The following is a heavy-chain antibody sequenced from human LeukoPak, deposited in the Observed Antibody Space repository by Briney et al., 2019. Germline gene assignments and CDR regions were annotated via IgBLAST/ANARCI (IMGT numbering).Heavy chain of an antibody. CDR2: ISSSSSYT. V-gene: IGHV3-11*05. D-gene: IGHD6-19*01. CDR3: AKDLAYRSGWFLGAFDV. CDR1: GFTFSDYY. J-gene: IGHJ3*01. Sequence: GGSLRLSCAASGFTFSDYYMSWIRQAPGKGLEWVSYISSSSSYTNYADSVKGRFTISRDNSKNTVYLQMNRLRAEDTAAYYCAKDLAYRSGWFLGAFDVWGQGTMVTVSS.